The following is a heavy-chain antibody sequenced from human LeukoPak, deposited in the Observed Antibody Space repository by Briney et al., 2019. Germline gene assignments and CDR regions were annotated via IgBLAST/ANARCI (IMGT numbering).Heavy chain of an antibody. V-gene: IGHV3-23*01. CDR2: ISGSGGST. Sequence: GGSLRLSCAASGFTFSRYAMNWVRQAPGKGLEWVSAISGSGGSTYYADSVKGRFTISRDNSKSTLYLQMNSLRAEDSAVHYCAKDRFYGSGSYTFDSWGQGTLVTVSS. CDR1: GFTFSRYA. J-gene: IGHJ4*02. CDR3: AKDRFYGSGSYTFDS. D-gene: IGHD3-10*01.